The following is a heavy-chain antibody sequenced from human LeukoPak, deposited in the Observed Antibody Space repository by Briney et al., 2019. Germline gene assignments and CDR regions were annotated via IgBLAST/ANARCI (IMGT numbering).Heavy chain of an antibody. J-gene: IGHJ4*02. CDR1: GGSTVNYF. D-gene: IGHD3-10*01. Sequence: SETLSLTCTVSGGSTVNYFRSWIRQPAGKGLEWIGHIYTSGTTHYNPSLKNRVTISLDTSKSQFSLQLNSVTAADTAVYYCARAEGSGSGAYTLDYWGQGILVTVSS. CDR2: IYTSGTT. V-gene: IGHV4-4*07. CDR3: ARAEGSGSGAYTLDY.